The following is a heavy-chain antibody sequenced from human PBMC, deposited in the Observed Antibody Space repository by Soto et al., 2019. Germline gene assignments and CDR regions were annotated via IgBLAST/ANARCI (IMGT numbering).Heavy chain of an antibody. CDR3: AREVYCSSTSCANWFDP. Sequence: QVQLVESGGGVVQPGRSLRLSCAASGFTFSSYGMHWVRQAPGKGLEWVAVIWYDGSNKYYADSVKGRFTISRDNSKNTLYLQMNSLRAEDTAVYYCAREVYCSSTSCANWFDPWGQGTQVTVSS. J-gene: IGHJ5*02. CDR1: GFTFSSYG. CDR2: IWYDGSNK. D-gene: IGHD2-2*01. V-gene: IGHV3-33*01.